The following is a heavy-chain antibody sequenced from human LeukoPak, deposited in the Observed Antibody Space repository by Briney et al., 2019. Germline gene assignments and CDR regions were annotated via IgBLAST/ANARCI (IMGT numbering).Heavy chain of an antibody. D-gene: IGHD3-10*01. V-gene: IGHV4-4*02. CDR1: GTSISLSNW. CDR2: IYHSGTT. Sequence: SETLSLTCAVSGTSISLSNWWTWVRQPPGKGLEWIGEIYHSGTTNYNPSLKSRVTISLDKSRNQFSLNLNSVSAADTAVYYCARSYFGSGTFNGFDYRGQGTLVTVSS. CDR3: ARSYFGSGTFNGFDY. J-gene: IGHJ4*02.